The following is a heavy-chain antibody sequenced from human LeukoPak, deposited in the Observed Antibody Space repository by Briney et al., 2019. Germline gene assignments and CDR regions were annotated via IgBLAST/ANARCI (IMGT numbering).Heavy chain of an antibody. CDR1: GFTFSTYW. V-gene: IGHV3-7*03. CDR3: AKYRSEVPAAIDY. CDR2: IKQDGSVK. D-gene: IGHD2-2*01. J-gene: IGHJ4*02. Sequence: GGSLRLSCAASGFTFSTYWMSWVRQAPGKGLEWVANIKQDGSVKNYVDSVKGRFTISRDNAKNSLYLQMNSLRAEDTAVYYCAKYRSEVPAAIDYWGQGTLVTVSS.